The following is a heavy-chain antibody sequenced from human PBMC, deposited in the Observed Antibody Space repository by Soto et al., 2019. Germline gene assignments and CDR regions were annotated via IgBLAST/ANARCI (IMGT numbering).Heavy chain of an antibody. CDR3: AKELLAAAALDY. CDR2: ISYDGSNK. D-gene: IGHD6-13*01. V-gene: IGHV3-30*18. CDR1: GFTFSSYG. J-gene: IGHJ4*02. Sequence: GGSLRLSCAASGFTFSSYGMHWVRQAPGKGLEWVAVISYDGSNKYYADSVKGRFTISRDNSKNTLYLQMNSLRAEDTAVYYCAKELLAAAALDYWGQGTLVTVSS.